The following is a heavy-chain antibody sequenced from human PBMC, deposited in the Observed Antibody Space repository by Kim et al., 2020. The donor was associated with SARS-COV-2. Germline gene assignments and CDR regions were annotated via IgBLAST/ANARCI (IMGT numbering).Heavy chain of an antibody. D-gene: IGHD3-22*01. CDR2: ISSSGSPI. J-gene: IGHJ4*01. CDR1: GFTFSSYE. V-gene: IGHV3-48*03. Sequence: GGSLRLSCAASGFTFSSYEMNWVRQAPGKGLEWVSYISSSGSPIYYADSVKGRFTISRDNAKNSLYLQMNSLRAEDTAVYYCARMVGGSGYFYDYCGHGTLGTVSS. CDR3: ARMVGGSGYFYDY.